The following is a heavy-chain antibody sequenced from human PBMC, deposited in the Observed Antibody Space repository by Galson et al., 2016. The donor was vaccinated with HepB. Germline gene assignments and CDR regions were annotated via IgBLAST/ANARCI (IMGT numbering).Heavy chain of an antibody. J-gene: IGHJ4*02. CDR1: GFTFSSYG. Sequence: SLRLSCAASGFTFSSYGMHWVRQAPGKGLEWVAMISFDTSDKHYIDSVKGRFTISRDNSRNTLDLQMNSLRDEDTAVYFCARENSYPHYFDYWGQGILVAVSS. CDR2: ISFDTSDK. D-gene: IGHD3-10*01. CDR3: ARENSYPHYFDY. V-gene: IGHV3-33*01.